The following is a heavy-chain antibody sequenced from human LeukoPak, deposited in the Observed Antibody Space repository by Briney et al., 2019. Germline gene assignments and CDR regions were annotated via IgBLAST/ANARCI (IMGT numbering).Heavy chain of an antibody. J-gene: IGHJ3*02. CDR2: ISSSSSYI. Sequence: PGRALRLSCAASGFTVSSYSMNWVRQAPGKGLEWVSSISSSSSYIYFADSVKGRFTISRDNAKNSLYLQMNSLRAEDTAVYYCARDRVSSSWYLYDAFDIWGQGTMVTVSS. CDR3: ARDRVSSSWYLYDAFDI. V-gene: IGHV3-21*01. CDR1: GFTVSSYS. D-gene: IGHD6-13*01.